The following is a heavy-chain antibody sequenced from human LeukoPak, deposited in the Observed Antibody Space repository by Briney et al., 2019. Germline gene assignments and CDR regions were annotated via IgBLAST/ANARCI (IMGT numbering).Heavy chain of an antibody. D-gene: IGHD3-3*01. V-gene: IGHV3-30*02. CDR1: GFTFSSYG. CDR2: IRYDGSNK. Sequence: GGSLRLSCAASGFTFSSYGMHWVRQAPGKGLEWVAFIRYDGSNKYYADSVKGRFTISRDNSKNTLYLQMNSLRAEDTAVYYCAKDHPSYDFWSGYYEGSGHFDYWGQGTLVTVSS. CDR3: AKDHPSYDFWSGYYEGSGHFDY. J-gene: IGHJ4*02.